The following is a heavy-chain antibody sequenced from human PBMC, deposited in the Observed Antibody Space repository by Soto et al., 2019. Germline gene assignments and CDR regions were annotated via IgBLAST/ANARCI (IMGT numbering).Heavy chain of an antibody. J-gene: IGHJ4*02. Sequence: QVQLVESGGGVVQPGRSLRLSCAASGFTFSSYGMHWVRQAPGKGLEWVAVISYDGSNKYYADSVKGRFTISRDNSKNTLYLQMNSLRAEDTAVYYCAKDLRNYYDSSGLDYWGQGTLVTVSS. D-gene: IGHD3-22*01. CDR2: ISYDGSNK. CDR3: AKDLRNYYDSSGLDY. CDR1: GFTFSSYG. V-gene: IGHV3-30*18.